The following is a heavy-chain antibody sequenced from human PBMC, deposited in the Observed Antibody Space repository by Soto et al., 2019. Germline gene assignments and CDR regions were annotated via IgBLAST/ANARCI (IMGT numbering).Heavy chain of an antibody. CDR2: ISSSTSYI. CDR1: GFTFSSYS. J-gene: IGHJ6*02. CDR3: ARVVDYYDPYYYYGMDV. V-gene: IGHV3-21*01. Sequence: GGALRLSCAAPGFTFSSYSMNWVRQAPGKGLEWVSSISSSTSYIYYADSVKGRFTISRDNAKNSLYPQMNSLRAEDTAVYYCARVVDYYDPYYYYGMDVWGQGTTVTVSS. D-gene: IGHD3-22*01.